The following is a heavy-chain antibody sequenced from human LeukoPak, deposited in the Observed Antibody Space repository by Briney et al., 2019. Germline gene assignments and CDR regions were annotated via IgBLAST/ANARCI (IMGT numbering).Heavy chain of an antibody. J-gene: IGHJ5*02. V-gene: IGHV4-59*01. D-gene: IGHD3-3*01. CDR2: IYYSGST. CDR1: GGSISSYY. Sequence: SETLSLTCTVSGGSISSYYWSWIRQPPGKGLEWIGYIYYSGSTNYNPSLKSRVTISVDTSKNQFSLKLSSVTAADTAVYYCARDVDFWSGTSTPWFDPWGQGTLVTVSS. CDR3: ARDVDFWSGTSTPWFDP.